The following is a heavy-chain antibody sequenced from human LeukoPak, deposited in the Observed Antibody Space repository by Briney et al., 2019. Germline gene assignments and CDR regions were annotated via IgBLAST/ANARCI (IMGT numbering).Heavy chain of an antibody. CDR2: ISGSGGST. D-gene: IGHD4-17*01. CDR3: AKDRTTTVTTRSYFDY. CDR1: GFTVSSNY. J-gene: IGHJ4*02. V-gene: IGHV3-23*01. Sequence: GGSLRLSCAASGFTVSSNYMSWVRQAPGKGLEWVSAISGSGGSTYYADSVKGRFTISRDNSKNTLYLQMNSLRAEDTAVYYCAKDRTTTVTTRSYFDYWGQGTLVTVSS.